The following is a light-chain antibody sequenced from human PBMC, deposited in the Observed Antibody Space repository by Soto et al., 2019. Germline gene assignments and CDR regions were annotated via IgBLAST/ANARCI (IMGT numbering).Light chain of an antibody. CDR1: QSVSSSY. CDR2: GAS. Sequence: VLTQSPGTLSLSPGERATLSFRASQSVSSSYLAWYQQKPGQAPRLLIYGASSRATGIPDRFSGSGSGTDFTLTISRLEPEDSAVYYCQQYGSSLRTFGQGTKVDIK. CDR3: QQYGSSLRT. V-gene: IGKV3-20*01. J-gene: IGKJ1*01.